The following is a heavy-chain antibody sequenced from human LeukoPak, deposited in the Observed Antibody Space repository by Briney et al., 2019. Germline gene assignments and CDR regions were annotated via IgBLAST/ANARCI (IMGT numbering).Heavy chain of an antibody. CDR3: ARDHFYDSSGYKDY. Sequence: GGSLRLSCAASGFTFSSYAMHWVRQAPGKGLEWVAVISYDGSNKYYADSVKGRFTISRDNSKNTLYLQMNNLRAEDTAVYYCARDHFYDSSGYKDYWGQGTLVTVSS. V-gene: IGHV3-30*04. J-gene: IGHJ4*02. CDR1: GFTFSSYA. D-gene: IGHD3-22*01. CDR2: ISYDGSNK.